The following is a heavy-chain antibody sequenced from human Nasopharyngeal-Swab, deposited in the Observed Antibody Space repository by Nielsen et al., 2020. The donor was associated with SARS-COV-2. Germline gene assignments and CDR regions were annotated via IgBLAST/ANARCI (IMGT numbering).Heavy chain of an antibody. V-gene: IGHV4-4*07. CDR3: ARDSDYYDFWSGYPYNWFDP. D-gene: IGHD3-3*01. CDR1: GGSISSYY. J-gene: IGHJ5*02. CDR2: IYTSGST. Sequence: SETLSLTCTVSGGSISSYYWGWIRQPAGKGLEWIGRIYTSGSTNYNPSLKSRVTMSVDTSKNQFSLKLSSVTAADTAVYYCARDSDYYDFWSGYPYNWFDPRGQGTLVTVSS.